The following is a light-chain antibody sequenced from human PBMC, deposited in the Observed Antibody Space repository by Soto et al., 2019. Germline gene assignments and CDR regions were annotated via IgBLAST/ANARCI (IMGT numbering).Light chain of an antibody. CDR3: QQYGSSGT. Sequence: VLTQSPGTLSLSPGERATLSCRASQTVTSNFLAWYQEKPGQAPRLLIYGASSRATGIPDRFSGSGSGTDFTLTISRLEPEDFAVYYCQQYGSSGTFGQGTKVDI. J-gene: IGKJ1*01. CDR2: GAS. V-gene: IGKV3-20*01. CDR1: QTVTSNF.